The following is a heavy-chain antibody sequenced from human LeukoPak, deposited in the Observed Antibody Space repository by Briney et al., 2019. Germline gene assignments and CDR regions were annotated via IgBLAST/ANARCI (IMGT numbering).Heavy chain of an antibody. Sequence: PGGSLRLSCAASGFTFSNYAMSWVRQAPGKGLEWVSAISGSGGSTYYADSVKGRFTISRDNSKNTLYLQMNSLRAEDTAVYYCAKARYDFWSGYTYGGDFDYWGQGTLVTVSS. CDR2: ISGSGGST. CDR1: GFTFSNYA. V-gene: IGHV3-23*01. J-gene: IGHJ4*02. CDR3: AKARYDFWSGYTYGGDFDY. D-gene: IGHD3-3*01.